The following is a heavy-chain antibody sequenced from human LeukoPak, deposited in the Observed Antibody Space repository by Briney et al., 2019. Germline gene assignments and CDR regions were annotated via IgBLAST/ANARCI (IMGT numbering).Heavy chain of an antibody. J-gene: IGHJ5*02. V-gene: IGHV3-30*18. CDR1: GFTFSSYG. D-gene: IGHD2-21*02. Sequence: GGSLRLSCAASGFTFSSYGMHWVRQAPGKGLEWVAVISYDGSNKYYADSVKGRFTISRDNSKNTLYLRMNSLRAEDTAVYYCAKCGGDCYSGFDPWGQGTLVTVSS. CDR2: ISYDGSNK. CDR3: AKCGGDCYSGFDP.